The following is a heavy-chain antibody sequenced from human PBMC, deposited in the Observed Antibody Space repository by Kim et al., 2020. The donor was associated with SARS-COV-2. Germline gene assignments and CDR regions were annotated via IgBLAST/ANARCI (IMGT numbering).Heavy chain of an antibody. CDR1: GGTFSSYA. CDR2: IIPIFGTA. V-gene: IGHV1-69*13. Sequence: SVKVSCKASGGTFSSYAISWVRQAPGQGLEWMGGIIPIFGTANYAQKFQGRVTITADESTSTAYMELSSLRSEDTAVYYCARDHMGMATDDYWGQGTLVTVSS. J-gene: IGHJ4*02. CDR3: ARDHMGMATDDY. D-gene: IGHD5-12*01.